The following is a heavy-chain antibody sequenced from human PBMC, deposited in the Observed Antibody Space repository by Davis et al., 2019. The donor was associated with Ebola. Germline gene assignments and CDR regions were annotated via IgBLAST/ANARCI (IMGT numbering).Heavy chain of an antibody. D-gene: IGHD3-22*01. CDR1: GGSFYY. J-gene: IGHJ5*02. Sequence: MPGGSLRLSCTVSGGSFYYWGWLRQPPGPGLEWIGSVYHSGSTYYNPSLESRVAISVDTSKNQFSLRLSSVSAADTAVYYCATLDYYDRPNTWGQGTLVTVSS. V-gene: IGHV4-39*01. CDR2: VYHSGST. CDR3: ATLDYYDRPNT.